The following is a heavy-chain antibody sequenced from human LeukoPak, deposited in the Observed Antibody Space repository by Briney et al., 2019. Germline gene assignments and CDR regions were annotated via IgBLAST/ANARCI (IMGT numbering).Heavy chain of an antibody. CDR1: GFTFSSYW. V-gene: IGHV3-9*01. Sequence: PGGSLRLSCAGSGFTFSSYWMHWVRQAPGKGLEWVSGISWNSGSIGYADSVKGRFTISRDNAKNSLYLQMNSLRAEDTAVYYCAKASHPDSTTTSTFDYWGQGTLVTVSS. CDR2: ISWNSGSI. J-gene: IGHJ4*02. CDR3: AKASHPDSTTTSTFDY. D-gene: IGHD1-26*01.